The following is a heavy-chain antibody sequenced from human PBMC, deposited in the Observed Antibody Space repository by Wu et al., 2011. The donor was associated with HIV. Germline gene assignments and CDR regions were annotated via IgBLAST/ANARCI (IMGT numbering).Heavy chain of an antibody. Sequence: QVQLVQSGAEVKKPGSSVKVSCKASGGTFSSSAISWVRQAPGQGLEWMGRIIPAFGTVSYAQKFQGRVTITADRSTSTAYMEVSSLRSEDTAVYYCARGTTWRYYYMDVWGKGTTVTVSS. V-gene: IGHV1-69*06. D-gene: IGHD2/OR15-2a*01. J-gene: IGHJ6*03. CDR1: GGTFSSSA. CDR3: ARGTTWRYYYMDV. CDR2: IIPAFGTV.